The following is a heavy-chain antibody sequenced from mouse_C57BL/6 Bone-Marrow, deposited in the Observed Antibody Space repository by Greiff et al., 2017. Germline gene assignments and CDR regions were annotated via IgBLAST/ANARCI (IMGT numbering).Heavy chain of an antibody. Sequence: VQLQESGAELARPGASVKLSCKASGYTFTSYGISWVKQRTGQGLEWIGEIYPRSGNTYYNEKFKGKATLTADKSSSTAYMELRSLTSEDSAVYYCAIISYDYDGFAYWGQGTLVTVSA. V-gene: IGHV1-81*01. CDR2: IYPRSGNT. D-gene: IGHD2-4*01. J-gene: IGHJ3*01. CDR3: AIISYDYDGFAY. CDR1: GYTFTSYG.